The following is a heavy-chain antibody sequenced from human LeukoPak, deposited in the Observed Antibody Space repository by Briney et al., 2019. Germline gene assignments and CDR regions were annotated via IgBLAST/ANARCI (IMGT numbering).Heavy chain of an antibody. CDR1: GYILTELS. D-gene: IGHD3-10*01. CDR3: ATRGIGPDLILSNYYYMDV. Sequence: ASVKVSCKVSGYILTELSMHWVRQAPGKGLEWMGGFDPEDGETLYAQKFQGRVTMTEDTSTDTAYMELSSLRSEDTAVYYCATRGIGPDLILSNYYYMDVWGKGTTVTISS. J-gene: IGHJ6*03. V-gene: IGHV1-24*01. CDR2: FDPEDGET.